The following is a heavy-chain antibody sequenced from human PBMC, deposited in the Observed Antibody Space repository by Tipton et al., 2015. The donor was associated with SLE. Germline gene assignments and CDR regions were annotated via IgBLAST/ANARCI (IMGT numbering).Heavy chain of an antibody. CDR1: GGSISSGGYS. V-gene: IGHV4-30-2*01. J-gene: IGHJ3*02. CDR3: ARKRNGMGI. D-gene: IGHD5-24*01. Sequence: TLSLTCAVSGGSISSGGYSWSWIRQPPGKGLEWIGYVYHSGSTNYNPSLKSRVTISVDTSKNQFSLKLSSVTAADTAVYYCARKRNGMGIWGQGTMVTVSS. CDR2: VYHSGST.